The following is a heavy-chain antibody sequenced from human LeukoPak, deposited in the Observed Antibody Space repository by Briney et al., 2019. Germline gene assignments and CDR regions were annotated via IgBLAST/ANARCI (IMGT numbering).Heavy chain of an antibody. CDR1: GYTFTSYY. Sequence: ASVKVSCKASGYTFTSYYMHWVRQAPGQGLEWMGITNPSGGSTSYAQKFQGRVTMTRDTSTSTVYMERSSLRSEDTAVYYCATGIYYYDSSGYSDAFDIWGQGTMVTVSS. CDR2: TNPSGGST. V-gene: IGHV1-46*01. J-gene: IGHJ3*02. CDR3: ATGIYYYDSSGYSDAFDI. D-gene: IGHD3-22*01.